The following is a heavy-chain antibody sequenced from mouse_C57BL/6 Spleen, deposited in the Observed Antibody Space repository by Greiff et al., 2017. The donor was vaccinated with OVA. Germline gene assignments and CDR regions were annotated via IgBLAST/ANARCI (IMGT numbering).Heavy chain of an antibody. CDR1: GYTFTSYW. Sequence: QVQLQQSGAELVKPGASVKLSCKASGYTFTSYWMQWVKQRPGQGLEWIGEIDPSDSYTNYNQKFKGKATLTVDTSSSTAYMQLSSLTSEDSAVYYCARPYGYDGGYWYFDVWGTGTTVTVSS. CDR2: IDPSDSYT. V-gene: IGHV1-50*01. J-gene: IGHJ1*03. D-gene: IGHD2-2*01. CDR3: ARPYGYDGGYWYFDV.